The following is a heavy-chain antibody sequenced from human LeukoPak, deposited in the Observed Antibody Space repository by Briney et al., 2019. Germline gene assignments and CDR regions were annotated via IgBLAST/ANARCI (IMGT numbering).Heavy chain of an antibody. CDR1: GFIFNNYA. Sequence: SLRLSCAGSGFIFNNYAMYWVRPPPGKGLEWVSGISWNSGSIDYADSVKGRFTISRDNAKNSLYLQMNSLRVEDTAFYYCAKDNRRHYTSGPNPDSLHWGQGALVTVSS. D-gene: IGHD6-19*01. J-gene: IGHJ4*02. CDR2: ISWNSGSI. CDR3: AKDNRRHYTSGPNPDSLH. V-gene: IGHV3-9*01.